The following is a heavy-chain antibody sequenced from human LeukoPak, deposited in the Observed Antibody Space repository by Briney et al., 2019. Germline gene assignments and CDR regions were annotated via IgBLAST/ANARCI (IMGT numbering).Heavy chain of an antibody. CDR3: AKVSRTTVTGLLDY. Sequence: PGGSLRLSCAASGFTFSSNWMHWVRQAPGKGLVWVSRINEDGSTTNYADSVKGRFTISRDNSKNTLYLQMNSLRAEDTAVYYCAKVSRTTVTGLLDYWGQGTLVTVSS. V-gene: IGHV3-74*01. CDR1: GFTFSSNW. J-gene: IGHJ4*02. D-gene: IGHD4-11*01. CDR2: INEDGSTT.